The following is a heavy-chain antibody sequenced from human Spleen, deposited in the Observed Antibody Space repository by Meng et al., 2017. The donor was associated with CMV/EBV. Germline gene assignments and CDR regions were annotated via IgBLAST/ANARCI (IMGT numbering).Heavy chain of an antibody. CDR1: GYTFTNYG. Sequence: ASVKVSCKASGYTFTNYGITWVRQAPGQGLEWMGWISGSNAKTDYAQKVQGRVTLTTDTSTSTAYMELRSLRSDDTAVYYCARDAGTIAVSGIGDYWGQGTLVTVSS. V-gene: IGHV1-18*01. CDR2: ISGSNAKT. CDR3: ARDAGTIAVSGIGDY. J-gene: IGHJ4*02. D-gene: IGHD6-19*01.